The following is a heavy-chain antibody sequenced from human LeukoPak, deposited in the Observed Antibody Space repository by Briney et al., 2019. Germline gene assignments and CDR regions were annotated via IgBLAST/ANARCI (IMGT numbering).Heavy chain of an antibody. CDR3: ARSEAAAAYYYYYGMDV. CDR1: GGTFSSYA. D-gene: IGHD6-13*01. V-gene: IGHV1-69*01. J-gene: IGHJ6*04. CDR2: IIPIFGTA. Sequence: SVTVSCTASGGTFSSYAISWVRQAPGQGLEWMGGIIPIFGTANYAQKFQGRVTITADESTSTAYMELSSLRSEDTAVYYCARSEAAAAYYYYYGMDVWGKGTTVTVSS.